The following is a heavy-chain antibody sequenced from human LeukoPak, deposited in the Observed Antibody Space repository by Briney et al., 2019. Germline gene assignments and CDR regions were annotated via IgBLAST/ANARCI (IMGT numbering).Heavy chain of an antibody. V-gene: IGHV3-30-3*01. Sequence: GGSLTLSCAASGFTFSHYSMHWLPQAPGKGLEWVAVISYDGSDKSYADSVKGRFTVSRDNPKNTLYLQMNSLRAEDTAVYSCARDLANSYLFVYWGEGTLVSVSS. CDR2: ISYDGSDK. CDR3: ARDLANSYLFVY. J-gene: IGHJ4*02. D-gene: IGHD1/OR15-1a*01. CDR1: GFTFSHYS.